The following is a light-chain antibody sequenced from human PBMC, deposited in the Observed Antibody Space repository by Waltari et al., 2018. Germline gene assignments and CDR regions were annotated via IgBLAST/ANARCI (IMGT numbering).Light chain of an antibody. Sequence: SYVLTQPPSVSVAPGQTARVPCWGSNVGSYRVKWYQQKAGQAPVLVVRANIAGPSGIPERFSGSNIGDTATLTISRVEAGDEADYYCQVWDKVNDDMVFGGGTKVTVL. CDR1: NVGSYR. CDR3: QVWDKVNDDMV. CDR2: ANI. J-gene: IGLJ2*01. V-gene: IGLV3-21*02.